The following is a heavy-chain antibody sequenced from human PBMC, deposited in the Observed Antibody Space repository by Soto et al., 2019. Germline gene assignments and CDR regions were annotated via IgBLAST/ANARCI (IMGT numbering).Heavy chain of an antibody. D-gene: IGHD2-2*01. V-gene: IGHV4-59*01. CDR1: GGSISSYY. CDR2: IYYSGST. CDR3: ARDQGRYCISTSCLDSYYYYGMDV. J-gene: IGHJ6*01. Sequence: QVQLQESGPGLVKPSETLSLTCTVSGGSISSYYWSWIRQPPGKGLEWIGYIYYSGSTNYNPSLKSRVTISVDTSKNQFSLKLSSVTAADTAVYYCARDQGRYCISTSCLDSYYYYGMDVW.